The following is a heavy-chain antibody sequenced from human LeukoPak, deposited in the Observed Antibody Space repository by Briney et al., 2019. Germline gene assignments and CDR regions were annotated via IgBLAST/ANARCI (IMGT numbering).Heavy chain of an antibody. CDR2: IRYDGSNK. D-gene: IGHD3-10*01. Sequence: PGGSLRLSCAASGFTFSSYGMHWVRQAPGKGLEWVAFIRYDGSNKYYADSVKGRFTISRDNSKNTPYLQMNSLRAEDTAVYYCARGRRTMVRGVIKGYYFDYWGQGTLVTVSS. J-gene: IGHJ4*02. V-gene: IGHV3-30*02. CDR1: GFTFSSYG. CDR3: ARGRRTMVRGVIKGYYFDY.